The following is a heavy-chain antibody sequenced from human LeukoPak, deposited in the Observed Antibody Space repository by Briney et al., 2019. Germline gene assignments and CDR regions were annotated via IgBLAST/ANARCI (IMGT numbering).Heavy chain of an antibody. CDR3: ARWASPDIVVVPAAAGAFDI. J-gene: IGHJ3*02. Sequence: SETLSLTCTVSGGSISSSSYYWGWIRQPPGKGLEWIGSIYYSGSTYYNPSLKSRVTISVDTSKNQFSLKLSSVTAADTAVYYCARWASPDIVVVPAAAGAFDIWGQGTMVTVSS. CDR2: IYYSGST. D-gene: IGHD2-2*01. CDR1: GGSISSSSYY. V-gene: IGHV4-39*01.